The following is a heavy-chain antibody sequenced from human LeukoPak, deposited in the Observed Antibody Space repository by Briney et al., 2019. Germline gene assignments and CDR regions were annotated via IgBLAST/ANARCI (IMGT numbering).Heavy chain of an antibody. CDR1: GGSISSYY. J-gene: IGHJ5*02. Sequence: PSETLSLTCSVSGGSISSYYWSWIRQPPGKGLEWIGYIYYSGSTNYNPSLKSRVTISVDTSKNQFSLKLSSVTAADTAVYYCARHRAKWYVEFLNWFDPWGQGTLVTVSS. CDR2: IYYSGST. D-gene: IGHD3-10*01. V-gene: IGHV4-59*08. CDR3: ARHRAKWYVEFLNWFDP.